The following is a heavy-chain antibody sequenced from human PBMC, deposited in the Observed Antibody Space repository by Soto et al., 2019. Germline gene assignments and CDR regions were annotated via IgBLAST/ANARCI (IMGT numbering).Heavy chain of an antibody. V-gene: IGHV1-69*13. CDR3: AREIYDILTGYYGYYGMDV. J-gene: IGHJ6*02. Sequence: SVKVSCKASGGTFSSYAISWVRQAPGQGLEWMGGIIPIFGTANYAQKFQGRVTITADESTSTAYMELSSLRSEDTAVYYCAREIYDILTGYYGYYGMDVWGQGTTVTVSS. D-gene: IGHD3-9*01. CDR2: IIPIFGTA. CDR1: GGTFSSYA.